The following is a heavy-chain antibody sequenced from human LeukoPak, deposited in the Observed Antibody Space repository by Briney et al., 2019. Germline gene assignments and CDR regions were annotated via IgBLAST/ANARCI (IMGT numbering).Heavy chain of an antibody. J-gene: IGHJ4*02. V-gene: IGHV3-21*04. CDR1: GFTFSSYS. Sequence: GGSLRLSCVASGFTFSSYSMNWVRQAPGKGLEWVSSISSSTAYIYYADSLKGRFTISRDNAKKSLYPQMNSLRAEDTAVYYCAKVDNWKYGHHDYWGQGTLVTVSS. CDR2: ISSSTAYI. D-gene: IGHD1-1*01. CDR3: AKVDNWKYGHHDY.